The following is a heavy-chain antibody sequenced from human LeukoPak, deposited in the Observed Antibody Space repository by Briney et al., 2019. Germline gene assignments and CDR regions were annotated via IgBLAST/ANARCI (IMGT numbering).Heavy chain of an antibody. V-gene: IGHV4-59*01. D-gene: IGHD3-3*01. CDR1: VDSISRYY. CDR2: IYYSWST. CDR3: TRASSFPFLSGYYTSRNAAFAI. Sequence: SETLSLTSAVSVDSISRYYWSCIRQPPGKGLEWRWYIYYSWSTNYNPYLTSRVTISVHKTKNQSPRNPSSVAAPDTAVYYLTRASSFPFLSGYYTSRNAAFAIWGRGTMATVSP. J-gene: IGHJ3*02.